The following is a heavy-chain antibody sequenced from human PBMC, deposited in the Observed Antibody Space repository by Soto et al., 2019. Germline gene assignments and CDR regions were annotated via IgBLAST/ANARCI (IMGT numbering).Heavy chain of an antibody. D-gene: IGHD1-26*01. CDR2: ISAYNYNT. CDR3: ARVVGALGHWFDP. V-gene: IGHV1-18*01. CDR1: GYTFTSFG. Sequence: QVQLVQSGAEVKKPGASVKVSCKASGYTFTSFGLSWVRQAPGHGLEWMGRISAYNYNTNYAQKLQGRVTMTTDTSTSTAYMQLRSLRSDDTAVYYCARVVGALGHWFDPWGQGTLVTVSS. J-gene: IGHJ5*02.